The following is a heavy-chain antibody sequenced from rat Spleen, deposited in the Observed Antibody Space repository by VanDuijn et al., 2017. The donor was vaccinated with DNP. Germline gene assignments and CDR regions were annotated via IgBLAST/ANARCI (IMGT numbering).Heavy chain of an antibody. CDR2: IPSRGGTS. Sequence: EVQLMESGGDLVQPGRSLKLSCLTSGFTFTDYWMTWIRQVPGKGLEGVASIPSRGGTSYYVDSVRGRFTISRDNVRNTLYLQMNSLRSEDTATYYCTRSAAGLAYWGQGTLVTVSS. J-gene: IGHJ3*01. CDR3: TRSAAGLAY. D-gene: IGHD1-2*01. V-gene: IGHV5-31*01. CDR1: GFTFTDYW.